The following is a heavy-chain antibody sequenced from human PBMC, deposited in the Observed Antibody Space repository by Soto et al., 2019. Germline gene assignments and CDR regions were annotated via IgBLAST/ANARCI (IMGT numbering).Heavy chain of an antibody. V-gene: IGHV4-59*01. CDR3: ARAGAIAAADY. CDR2: IYYSGST. D-gene: IGHD6-13*01. J-gene: IGHJ4*02. Sequence: LSLTCTVSGGSIISYYWSWIRQPPGKGLEWIGYIYYSGSTNYNPSLKSRVTISVDTSKNQFSLKLSSVTAADTAVYYCARAGAIAAADYWGQGTLVTVSS. CDR1: GGSIISYY.